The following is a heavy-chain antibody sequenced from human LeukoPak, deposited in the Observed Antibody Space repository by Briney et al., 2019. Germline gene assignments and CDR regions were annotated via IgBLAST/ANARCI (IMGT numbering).Heavy chain of an antibody. Sequence: PGGSLRLSCAASGFTFSSYSMNWVRQAPGKGLEWVSSISSSSSYIYYADSVKGRFTISRDNAKNSLYLQMNSLRAEDTAVYYCARDPSPGVTAPDWFDPWGQGTLVTVSS. CDR1: GFTFSSYS. V-gene: IGHV3-21*01. D-gene: IGHD3-10*01. J-gene: IGHJ5*02. CDR3: ARDPSPGVTAPDWFDP. CDR2: ISSSSSYI.